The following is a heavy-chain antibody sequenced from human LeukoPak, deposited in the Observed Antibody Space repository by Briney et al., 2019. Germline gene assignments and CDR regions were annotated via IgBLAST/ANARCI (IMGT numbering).Heavy chain of an antibody. Sequence: GGSLRLSCAASGFTFSDYYMSWIRQAPGKGLEWVSYISSSSSYTNYADSVKGRFTISRDNAKNSLYLQMNSLRAEDTAVYYCARYYYDILTGYSQGFDPWGQGTLVTVSS. CDR2: ISSSSSYT. J-gene: IGHJ5*02. V-gene: IGHV3-11*03. CDR3: ARYYYDILTGYSQGFDP. D-gene: IGHD3-9*01. CDR1: GFTFSDYY.